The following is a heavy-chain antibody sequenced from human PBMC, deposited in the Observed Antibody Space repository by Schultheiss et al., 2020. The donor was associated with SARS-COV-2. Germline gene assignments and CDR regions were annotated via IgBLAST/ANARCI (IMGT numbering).Heavy chain of an antibody. J-gene: IGHJ6*02. Sequence: GGSLRLSCAASGFTFSSYGMHWVRQAPGKGLEWVAVIWYDGSNKYYADSVKGRFTISRDNSKNTLYLQMNSLRAEDTAVYYCARDAEQQWLVYYYYYYGMDVWGQGTTVTVSS. D-gene: IGHD6-19*01. CDR2: IWYDGSNK. V-gene: IGHV3-33*01. CDR3: ARDAEQQWLVYYYYYYGMDV. CDR1: GFTFSSYG.